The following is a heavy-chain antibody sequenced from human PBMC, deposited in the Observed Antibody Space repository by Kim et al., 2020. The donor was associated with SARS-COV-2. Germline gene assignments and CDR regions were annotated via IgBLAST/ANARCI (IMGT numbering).Heavy chain of an antibody. CDR2: ITSYERTI. D-gene: IGHD6-13*01. V-gene: IGHV3-48*01. CDR3: ARSVAGRFDY. J-gene: IGHJ4*02. CDR1: GFTFNVYS. Sequence: GGSLRLSCAASGFTFNVYSMNWVRQTPEKGLEWVSYITSYERTIYYADDMRGRFTISRDNAKGLVFLHMNSLTGEDTAIYYCARSVAGRFDYWGQGTLVTVSS.